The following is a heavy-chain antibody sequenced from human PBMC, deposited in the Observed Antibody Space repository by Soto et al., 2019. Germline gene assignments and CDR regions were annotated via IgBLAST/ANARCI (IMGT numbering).Heavy chain of an antibody. J-gene: IGHJ3*02. D-gene: IGHD5-12*01. V-gene: IGHV3-33*01. CDR1: GFTFSSYG. Sequence: QVQLVESGGGVVQPGRSLRLSCAASGFTFSSYGMHWVRQAPGKGLEWVAVIWYDGSNKYYADSVKGRFTIYRDNSKNTLYLQMNSLRAEDTAVYYCARRGLYSGSKGDAFDIWGQGTMVTVSS. CDR2: IWYDGSNK. CDR3: ARRGLYSGSKGDAFDI.